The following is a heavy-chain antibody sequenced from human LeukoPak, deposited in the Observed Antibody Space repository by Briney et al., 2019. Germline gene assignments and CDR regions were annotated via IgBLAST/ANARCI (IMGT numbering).Heavy chain of an antibody. D-gene: IGHD2-8*01. J-gene: IGHJ4*02. CDR3: AKNLGYCTNGVCPGGY. V-gene: IGHV3-30*02. CDR2: IRYDGSNK. Sequence: GGSLRLSCAASGFTFSSYGMHWVRQAPGKGLEWVAFIRYDGSNKYYADSVKGRFTISRDDSKNTLYLQMNSLRAEDTAVYYCAKNLGYCTNGVCPGGYWGQGTLVTVSS. CDR1: GFTFSSYG.